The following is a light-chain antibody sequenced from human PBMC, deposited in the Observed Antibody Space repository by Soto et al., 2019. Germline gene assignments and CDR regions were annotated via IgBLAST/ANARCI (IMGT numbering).Light chain of an antibody. CDR1: QSVSSSY. J-gene: IGKJ1*01. CDR3: QQDGSSPGST. Sequence: EIVVTQSPGTLSLSRGERATLSCRVSQSVSSSYLAWYQQKPGQAPRLLIYGAFSRATGIPDRFSGSGSGTDFTLTISRLEPEDFAVYDCQQDGSSPGSTFGQGTKVEI. V-gene: IGKV3-20*01. CDR2: GAF.